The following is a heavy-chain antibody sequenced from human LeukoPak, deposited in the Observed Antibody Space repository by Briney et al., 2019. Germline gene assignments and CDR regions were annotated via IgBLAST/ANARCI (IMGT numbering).Heavy chain of an antibody. CDR1: GFTFSSYG. Sequence: AGGSLRLSCAASGFTFSSYGMSWVRQAPGKGLEWVAYIQYDGSNEQYADSVKGRFSISRDSSKNTLYLQMNSLRAEDTAVYYCAKLLYYYDSSQPYWGQGTLVTVSS. CDR3: AKLLYYYDSSQPY. CDR2: IQYDGSNE. V-gene: IGHV3-30*02. J-gene: IGHJ4*02. D-gene: IGHD3-22*01.